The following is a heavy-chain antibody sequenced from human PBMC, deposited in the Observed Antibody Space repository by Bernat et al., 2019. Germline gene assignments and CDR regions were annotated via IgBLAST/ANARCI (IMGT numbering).Heavy chain of an antibody. V-gene: IGHV4-59*01. CDR2: IYYSGST. CDR1: GGSISSYY. CDR3: ARDRTLGFFDY. Sequence: QVQLVESGPGLVKPSETLSLTCTVSGGSISSYYWSWIRQPPGKGLEWIGYIYYSGSTNYNPSLKSRVTISVDTSKNHFSLKLSSVTPADTAVYYCARDRTLGFFDYWGQGTLVTVSS. J-gene: IGHJ4*02. D-gene: IGHD7-27*01.